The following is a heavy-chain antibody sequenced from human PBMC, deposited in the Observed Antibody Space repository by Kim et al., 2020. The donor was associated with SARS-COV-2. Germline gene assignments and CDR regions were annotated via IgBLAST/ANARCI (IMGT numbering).Heavy chain of an antibody. CDR2: IIPIFGTA. CDR1: GGTFSSYA. Sequence: SVKVSCKASGGTFSSYAISWVRQAPGQGLEWMGGIIPIFGTANYAQKFQGRVTITADESTSTAYMELSSLRSEDTAVYYCARGRASGSSSHYYGMDVWGQGTTVTVSS. V-gene: IGHV1-69*13. J-gene: IGHJ6*02. D-gene: IGHD1-26*01. CDR3: ARGRASGSSSHYYGMDV.